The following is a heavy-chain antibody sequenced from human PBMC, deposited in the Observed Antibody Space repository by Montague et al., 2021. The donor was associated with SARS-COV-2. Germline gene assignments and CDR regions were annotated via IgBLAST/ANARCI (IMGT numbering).Heavy chain of an antibody. Sequence: SETLSLTCIVSGGSTNYYYWSWIRQSPGKGLEWIGYMYYSGSTNYSPSLKSRVTMSIDRSKNQFSLELRSVTAADTAVYYCARVARYCTNGVCQTYYYYGLDVWGQGTTVTVSS. V-gene: IGHV4-59*01. J-gene: IGHJ6*02. CDR1: GGSTNYYY. D-gene: IGHD2-8*01. CDR2: MYYSGST. CDR3: ARVARYCTNGVCQTYYYYGLDV.